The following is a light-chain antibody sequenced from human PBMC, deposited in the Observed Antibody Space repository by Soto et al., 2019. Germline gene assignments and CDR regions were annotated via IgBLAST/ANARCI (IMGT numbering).Light chain of an antibody. CDR3: LLWYGGAYV. Sequence: QAVVTQEPSLTVSPGGTVTLTCASSTXAVTKGFSPNWLQQRPGQPPRALIYSINKTHSWTPARFSGSLLGGKAALTLSGVQPEDEAVYYCLLWYGGAYVFGTGTKVTVL. CDR1: TXAVTKGFS. CDR2: SIN. J-gene: IGLJ1*01. V-gene: IGLV7-43*01.